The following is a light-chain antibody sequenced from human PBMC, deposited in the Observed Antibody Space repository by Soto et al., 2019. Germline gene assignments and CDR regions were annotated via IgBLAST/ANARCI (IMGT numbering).Light chain of an antibody. J-gene: IGKJ1*01. CDR2: DAS. CDR3: QQYNNYLTWP. Sequence: DIQMTQSPSTLSASVGDRVTITCRASQSISRWLVWYQQKPGKAPKVLIYDASILASGVPSRFSGSGSGTEFTLTISSLQPDDFATYYCQQYNNYLTWPFGQGTKVDIK. CDR1: QSISRW. V-gene: IGKV1-5*01.